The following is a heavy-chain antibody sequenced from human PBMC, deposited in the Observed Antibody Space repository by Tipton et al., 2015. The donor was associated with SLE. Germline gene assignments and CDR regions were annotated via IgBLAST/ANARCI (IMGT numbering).Heavy chain of an antibody. CDR2: ISGSGGST. D-gene: IGHD5-24*01. V-gene: IGHV3-23*01. J-gene: IGHJ1*01. CDR3: ARDEMATITSFQH. Sequence: SLRLSCAASGFTFSSYAMSWVRQAPGKGLEWVSAISGSGGSTYYADSVKGRFTISRDNSKNTLYLQMNSLRAEDTALYYCARDEMATITSFQHWGQGTLVTVSS. CDR1: GFTFSSYA.